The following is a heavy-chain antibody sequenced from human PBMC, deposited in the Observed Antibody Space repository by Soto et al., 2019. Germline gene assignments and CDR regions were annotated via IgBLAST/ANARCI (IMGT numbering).Heavy chain of an antibody. J-gene: IGHJ3*02. D-gene: IGHD1-26*01. CDR2: IKQDGSEK. CDR1: GFTFSSYW. V-gene: IGHV3-7*03. Sequence: PGGSLRLSCAASGFTFSSYWMSWVRQAPGKGLEWVANIKQDGSEKYYVDSVKGRFTISRDNAKNSLHLQMNSLRAEDTAVYYCARDREGGSTDDAFDIWGQGTMVTV. CDR3: ARDREGGSTDDAFDI.